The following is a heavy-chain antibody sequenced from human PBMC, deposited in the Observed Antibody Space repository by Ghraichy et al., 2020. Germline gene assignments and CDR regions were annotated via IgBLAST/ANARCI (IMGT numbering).Heavy chain of an antibody. D-gene: IGHD4-17*01. V-gene: IGHV3-23*01. CDR1: GFTFSSYA. J-gene: IGHJ2*01. Sequence: GGSLRLSCAASGFTFSSYAMSWVRQAPGKGLEWVSAISGSGGSTYYADSVKGRFTISRDNSKNTLYLQMNSLRAEDTAVYYCAKETSKSTYGDAPFFDLWGRGTLVTVSS. CDR3: AKETSKSTYGDAPFFDL. CDR2: ISGSGGST.